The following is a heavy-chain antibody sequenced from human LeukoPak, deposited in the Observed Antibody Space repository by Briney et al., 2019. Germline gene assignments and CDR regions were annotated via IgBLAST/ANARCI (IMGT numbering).Heavy chain of an antibody. CDR1: GFTFSNAW. CDR2: LYSGGNA. V-gene: IGHV3-66*01. CDR3: ARDYYGSGSYAY. Sequence: GGSLRLSCAASGFTFSNAWMIWVRQAPGKGLEWVSVLYSGGNAFYAGSVKGRFTISRDTSKNTVYLQMNSLRVEDTAVYYCARDYYGSGSYAYWGQGTLVTVSS. D-gene: IGHD3-10*01. J-gene: IGHJ4*02.